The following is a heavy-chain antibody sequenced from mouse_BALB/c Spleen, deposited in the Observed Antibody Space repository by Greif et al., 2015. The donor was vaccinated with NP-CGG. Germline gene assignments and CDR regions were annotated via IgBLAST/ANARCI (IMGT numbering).Heavy chain of an antibody. Sequence: VQLKESGGGLVKPGGPLKLSCAASGFTFSDYYMYWVRQTPEKRLEWVATISDGGSYTYYPDSVKGRFTISRDNAKNNLYLQMSSLKSEDTAMYYCAREGDGYYEGAMDYWGQGTSVTVSS. J-gene: IGHJ4*01. CDR1: GFTFSDYY. V-gene: IGHV5-4*02. D-gene: IGHD2-3*01. CDR3: AREGDGYYEGAMDY. CDR2: ISDGGSYT.